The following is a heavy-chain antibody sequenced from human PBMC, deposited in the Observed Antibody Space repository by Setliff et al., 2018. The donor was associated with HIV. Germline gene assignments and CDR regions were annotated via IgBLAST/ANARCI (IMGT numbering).Heavy chain of an antibody. CDR1: EYTFTDFY. Sequence: VASVKVSCKASEYTFTDFYVHWVRQAPGQGLEWMGRINPKSGGTNYAQNFQGRVTMTRDTSRKTAYMELKRLTSDDTAVYYCARDGVWDEYYYYYMDVWGKGTTVTVSS. J-gene: IGHJ6*03. D-gene: IGHD3-16*01. V-gene: IGHV1-2*06. CDR2: INPKSGGT. CDR3: ARDGVWDEYYYYYMDV.